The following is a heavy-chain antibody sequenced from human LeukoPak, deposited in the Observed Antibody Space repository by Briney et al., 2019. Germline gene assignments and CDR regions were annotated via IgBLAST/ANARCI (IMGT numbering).Heavy chain of an antibody. Sequence: SETLSLTCTVSGGSISTSSSYWGWIRQPPGMRLEWIGTMYYSGSTYYNPSLKSRVTISVDTSKNQFSLKLSSVTAADTAVYYCAKGYSSGWSFHYYYIGVWGKGTTVTVSS. J-gene: IGHJ6*03. CDR1: GGSISTSSSY. V-gene: IGHV4-39*01. D-gene: IGHD6-19*01. CDR2: MYYSGST. CDR3: AKGYSSGWSFHYYYIGV.